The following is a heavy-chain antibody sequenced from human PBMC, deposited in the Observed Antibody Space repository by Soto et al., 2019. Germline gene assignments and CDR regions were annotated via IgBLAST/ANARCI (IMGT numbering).Heavy chain of an antibody. CDR3: AKHVRPRYYYDTTGYYRDY. CDR1: GFTFGNYD. D-gene: IGHD3-22*01. J-gene: IGHJ4*02. CDR2: MSYDGGNK. Sequence: PGGSLRLSCAASGFTFGNYDMHWVRQAPGKGLEWVALMSYDGGNKYYADSVKGRFTISRDNSKNTLYLQMNSLRAEDTAVYYCAKHVRPRYYYDTTGYYRDYWGQGTLVTVSS. V-gene: IGHV3-30*18.